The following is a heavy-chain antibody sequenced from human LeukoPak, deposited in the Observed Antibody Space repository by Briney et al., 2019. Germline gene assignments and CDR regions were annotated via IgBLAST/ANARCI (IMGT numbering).Heavy chain of an antibody. V-gene: IGHV1-69*06. CDR2: IIPIFGTA. D-gene: IGHD3-10*01. CDR1: GGTFSSYA. Sequence: ASVKLPCKASGGTFSSYAISWVRQSPGQGLEWMGGIIPIFGTATYAQKFQGRVTITADKSTSTAYMELSSLRSEDTAVYDCARGRITMVRGVNDNGWFDPWGQGTLVTVSS. CDR3: ARGRITMVRGVNDNGWFDP. J-gene: IGHJ5*02.